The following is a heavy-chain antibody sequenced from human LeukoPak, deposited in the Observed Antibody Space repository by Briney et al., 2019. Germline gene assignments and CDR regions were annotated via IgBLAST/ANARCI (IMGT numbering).Heavy chain of an antibody. CDR2: INHSGST. CDR1: GGSFSGYY. J-gene: IGHJ3*02. D-gene: IGHD3-10*01. Sequence: SETLSLTCAVYGGSFSGYYWSWIRQPPGKGLEWIGEINHSGSTNYNPSLKSRVTISVDTSKNQFSLKLSSVTAADTAVYYCARQDYYGSGSYGTPDAFDIWGQGTMVTVSS. CDR3: ARQDYYGSGSYGTPDAFDI. V-gene: IGHV4-34*01.